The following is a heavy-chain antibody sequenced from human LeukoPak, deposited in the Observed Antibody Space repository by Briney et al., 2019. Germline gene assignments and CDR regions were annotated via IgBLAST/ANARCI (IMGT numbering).Heavy chain of an antibody. CDR1: GFTFSSYA. D-gene: IGHD2-21*02. J-gene: IGHJ4*02. CDR3: ARDATRGGDNDY. Sequence: GGSLRLSCAASGFTFSSYAMSWVRQAPGKGLEWVANINEDGSYKFHADSVKGRLTISRDNSKNSLYLQMSSLRADDTAVYYCARDATRGGDNDYWGQGTRVIVSS. V-gene: IGHV3-7*01. CDR2: INEDGSYK.